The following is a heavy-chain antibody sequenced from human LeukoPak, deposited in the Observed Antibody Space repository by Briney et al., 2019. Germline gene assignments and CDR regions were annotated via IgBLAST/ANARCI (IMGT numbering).Heavy chain of an antibody. J-gene: IGHJ5*02. CDR3: ARRPYGGSPNWFDP. CDR1: GHRFTNHW. Sequence: GESLKISCEVSGHRFTNHWIGWVRQMPGKGLEWMGIINLGDSDTKHSPSFQGQVTISLDKSISTAYLQWRSLKASDTAMYYCARRPYGGSPNWFDPWGQGTLVTVSS. CDR2: INLGDSDT. D-gene: IGHD1-26*01. V-gene: IGHV5-51*01.